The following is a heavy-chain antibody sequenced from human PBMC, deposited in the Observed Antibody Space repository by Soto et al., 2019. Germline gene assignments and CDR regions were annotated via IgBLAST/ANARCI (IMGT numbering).Heavy chain of an antibody. CDR2: INAGNGNT. Sequence: QVQLVQSGAEVKKPGASVKVSCKASGYTFTSYAMHWVRQAPGQRLEWMGWINAGNGNTKYSQKFQGRVTITRDTSASTAYMELSSLRSEDTAVYYCARDFAPRGGFDYWGQGTLVTVSS. V-gene: IGHV1-3*01. CDR3: ARDFAPRGGFDY. CDR1: GYTFTSYA. D-gene: IGHD3-16*01. J-gene: IGHJ4*02.